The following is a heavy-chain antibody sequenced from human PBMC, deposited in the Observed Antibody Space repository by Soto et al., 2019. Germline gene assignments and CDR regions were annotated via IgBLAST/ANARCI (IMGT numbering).Heavy chain of an antibody. CDR3: ARGEFGSHYYDSSGYYPFDY. Sequence: ASVKFSCKASGGTFSSYAISWVRQAPGQGLEWMGGIIPIFGTANYAQKFQGRVTITADESTSTAYMELSGLRSEDTAVYYCARGEFGSHYYDSSGYYPFDYWGQGTLVTVSS. CDR1: GGTFSSYA. CDR2: IIPIFGTA. D-gene: IGHD3-22*01. J-gene: IGHJ4*02. V-gene: IGHV1-69*13.